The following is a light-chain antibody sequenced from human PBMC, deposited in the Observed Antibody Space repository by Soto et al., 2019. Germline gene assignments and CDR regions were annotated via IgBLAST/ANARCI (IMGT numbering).Light chain of an antibody. V-gene: IGLV1-44*01. CDR3: AAWDDSLTGVYV. CDR2: NNN. CDR1: SSNIGSNT. J-gene: IGLJ1*01. Sequence: QSVLTQPPSASGTPGQRVTISCSGSSSNIGSNTVSWYQQLPGTAPKLLIYNNNQRPSGVPDRFSGSKSGTSASLAIRGLQSEDEADYYCAAWDDSLTGVYVFGTGTKLTVL.